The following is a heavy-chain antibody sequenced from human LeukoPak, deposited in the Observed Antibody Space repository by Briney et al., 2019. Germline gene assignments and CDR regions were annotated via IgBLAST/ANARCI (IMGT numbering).Heavy chain of an antibody. Sequence: PGGSLRLSCAASGFTFSSYAMSWVRQAPGKGLEWVSAISGSGGSTYYADSVKGRFTISRDNSKNTLYLQMHSLRAEDTAVYYCAKDRSGWRTYYYMDVWGKGTTVTVSS. CDR1: GFTFSSYA. CDR2: ISGSGGST. CDR3: AKDRSGWRTYYYMDV. V-gene: IGHV3-23*01. D-gene: IGHD6-19*01. J-gene: IGHJ6*03.